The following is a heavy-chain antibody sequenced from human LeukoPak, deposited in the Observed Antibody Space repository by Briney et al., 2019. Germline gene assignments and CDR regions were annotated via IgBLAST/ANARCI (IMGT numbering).Heavy chain of an antibody. CDR2: IYSDGSK. CDR1: GFTVSSNY. CDR3: ARPNYYGSDLDY. Sequence: GGSLRLSCAASGFTVSSNYMTWVRQAPGKGLEWVSVIYSDGSKYYADSVKGRFTISRDNSKNTLYLQMNSLRAEDTAVYYCARPNYYGSDLDYWGQGTLVTVSS. J-gene: IGHJ4*02. V-gene: IGHV3-53*01. D-gene: IGHD3-10*01.